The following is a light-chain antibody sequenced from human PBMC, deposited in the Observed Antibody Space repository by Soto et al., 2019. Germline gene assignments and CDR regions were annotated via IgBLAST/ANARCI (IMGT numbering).Light chain of an antibody. J-gene: IGLJ3*02. CDR2: GNS. CDR3: QSYDSSLSGYWV. Sequence: LTQPPSVSGAPGQRVTISCTGSSSNIGAGYDVHWYQQLPGTAPKLLIYGNSNRPSGVPDRFSGSKSGTSASLAITGLQAEDEADYYCQSYDSSLSGYWVFGGGTKVTVL. V-gene: IGLV1-40*01. CDR1: SSNIGAGYD.